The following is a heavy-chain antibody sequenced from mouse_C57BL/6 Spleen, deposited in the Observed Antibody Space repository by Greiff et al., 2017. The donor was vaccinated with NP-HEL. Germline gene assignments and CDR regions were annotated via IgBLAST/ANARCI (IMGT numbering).Heavy chain of an antibody. CDR3: ASLYGSSPLRAMDY. CDR2: IDPEDGET. Sequence: VQLKQSGAELVKPGASVKLSCTASGFNIKDYYMHWVKQRTEQGLEWIGRIDPEDGETKYAPKFQGKATITADTSSNTAYLQLRSLTSEDTAVYYCASLYGSSPLRAMDYWGQGTSVTVSS. D-gene: IGHD1-1*01. CDR1: GFNIKDYY. V-gene: IGHV14-2*01. J-gene: IGHJ4*01.